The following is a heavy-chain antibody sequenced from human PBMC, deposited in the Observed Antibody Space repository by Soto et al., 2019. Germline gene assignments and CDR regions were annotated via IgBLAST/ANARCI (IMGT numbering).Heavy chain of an antibody. CDR2: INPNSGGT. D-gene: IGHD5-12*01. J-gene: IGHJ4*02. CDR3: ARGSGGYSGYDPFDY. CDR1: GYTLTGYY. V-gene: IGHV1-2*04. Sequence: QVQLVQSGAEVKKPGASVKVSCKASGYTLTGYYMHWVRQAPGQGLEWMGWINPNSGGTNYAQKFQGWVTMTRDTSISTAYMELSRLRSDDTAVYYCARGSGGYSGYDPFDYWGQGTLVTVSS.